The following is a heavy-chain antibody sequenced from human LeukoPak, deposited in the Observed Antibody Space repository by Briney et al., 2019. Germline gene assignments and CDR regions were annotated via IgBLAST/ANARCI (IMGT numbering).Heavy chain of an antibody. V-gene: IGHV4-4*02. J-gene: IGHJ5*02. CDR3: ARAGRPVTTSGRRLPLGGGPYNWFDP. CDR2: IYHSGST. D-gene: IGHD4-17*01. CDR1: GGSISSSNW. Sequence: PSETLSLTCAVSGGSISSSNWWSWVRQPPGKGLEWIGEIYHSGSTNYNPSLKSRVTISVDKSKNQFSLKLSSVTAADTAVYYCARAGRPVTTSGRRLPLGGGPYNWFDPWGQGTLVTVSS.